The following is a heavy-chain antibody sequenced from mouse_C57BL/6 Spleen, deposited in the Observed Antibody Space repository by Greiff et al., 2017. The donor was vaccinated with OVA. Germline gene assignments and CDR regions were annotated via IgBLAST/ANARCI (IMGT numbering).Heavy chain of an antibody. V-gene: IGHV1-55*01. J-gene: IGHJ4*01. Sequence: QVQLQQPGAELVKPGASVKMSCKASGYTFTSYWITWVKQRPGQGLEWIGDIYPGSGSTNYNEKFKSKATLTVDTSSSTAYMQLSSLTSEDSAVYYCARGVYGNSYAMDYWGQGTSVTVSS. CDR3: ARGVYGNSYAMDY. D-gene: IGHD2-1*01. CDR2: IYPGSGST. CDR1: GYTFTSYW.